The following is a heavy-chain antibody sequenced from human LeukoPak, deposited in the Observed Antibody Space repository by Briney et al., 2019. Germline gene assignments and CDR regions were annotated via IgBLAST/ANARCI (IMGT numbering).Heavy chain of an antibody. CDR1: GGSVSSYG. CDR3: AKQGEIRQDYYMDV. D-gene: IGHD1/OR15-1a*01. Sequence: SVKVSCKASGGSVSSYGISWVRQAPGQGLEWMGRIIPVFGTANYAQKFQDRVTITADTVSNTAYMELTSLTSEDTAVYFCAKQGEIRQDYYMDVWGNGTAVTVSS. J-gene: IGHJ6*03. CDR2: IIPVFGTA. V-gene: IGHV1-69*06.